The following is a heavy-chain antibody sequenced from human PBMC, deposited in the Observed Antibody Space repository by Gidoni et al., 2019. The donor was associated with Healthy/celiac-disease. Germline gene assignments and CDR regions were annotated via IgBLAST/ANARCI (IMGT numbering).Heavy chain of an antibody. Sequence: QVQLVQSGAEVKKPGASVKVSCKASGYTFPSYGISWVRQAPGQGLEWMGWISAYNGNTNYAQKLQGRVTMTTDTSTSTAYMELRSLRSDDTAVYYCARDSGPGIVGVTQRFDYWGQGTLVTVSS. V-gene: IGHV1-18*01. CDR2: ISAYNGNT. CDR1: GYTFPSYG. D-gene: IGHD1-26*01. J-gene: IGHJ4*02. CDR3: ARDSGPGIVGVTQRFDY.